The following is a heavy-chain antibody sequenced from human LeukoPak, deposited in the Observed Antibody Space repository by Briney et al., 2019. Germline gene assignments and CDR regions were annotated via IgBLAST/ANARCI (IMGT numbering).Heavy chain of an antibody. V-gene: IGHV3-23*01. J-gene: IGHJ4*02. D-gene: IGHD3-22*01. CDR1: GFTFSSYA. Sequence: GGSLRLSCAASGFTFSSYAMSWVRQAPGKGLEWVSGISDSGGRTYYADSVKGRFTISRDNAKNSLYPQMNSLRAEDTAVYYCASHRAIVVVNYFDYWGQGTLVTVSS. CDR2: ISDSGGRT. CDR3: ASHRAIVVVNYFDY.